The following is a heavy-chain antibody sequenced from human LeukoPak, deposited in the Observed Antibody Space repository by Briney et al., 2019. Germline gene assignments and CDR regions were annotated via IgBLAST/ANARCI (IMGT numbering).Heavy chain of an antibody. CDR3: AKSYYYDSGQFFDY. J-gene: IGHJ4*02. Sequence: GGSLRLSCAASGFTFDDYAMHWVRQAPGKGLEWVSLISGDGGSTYYADSVKGRFTISRDNSKNSLYLQMNSLRTEDTALYYCAKSYYYDSGQFFDYWGQGTLVTVSS. CDR1: GFTFDDYA. V-gene: IGHV3-43*02. D-gene: IGHD3-22*01. CDR2: ISGDGGST.